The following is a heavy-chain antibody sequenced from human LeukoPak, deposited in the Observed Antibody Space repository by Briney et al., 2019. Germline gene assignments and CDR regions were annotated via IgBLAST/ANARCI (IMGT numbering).Heavy chain of an antibody. CDR2: IYYGGST. J-gene: IGHJ4*02. D-gene: IGHD5-18*01. CDR1: GGSISSYY. Sequence: SETLSLTCTVSGGSISSYYWSWIRQPPGKGLEWIGYIYYGGSTNYNPSLKSRVTISVDTSKNQFSLKLSSVTAADTAVYYCARDAAGYSYGRNMYYFGYWGQGTLVTVSS. V-gene: IGHV4-59*01. CDR3: ARDAAGYSYGRNMYYFGY.